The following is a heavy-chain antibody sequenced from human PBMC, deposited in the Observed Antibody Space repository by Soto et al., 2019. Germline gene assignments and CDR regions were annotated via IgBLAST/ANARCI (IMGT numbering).Heavy chain of an antibody. Sequence: PGESLKISCMASGYYFARTWIGWVRQLPGKGLDWLGIIYPGDSETRYSPSFRGQVTFSVDMSISTAYLQWSSLKTSDIAIYYCARLVGAYDSYFDHWGKGTRVTVSS. V-gene: IGHV5-51*01. D-gene: IGHD5-12*01. J-gene: IGHJ4*02. CDR2: IYPGDSET. CDR3: ARLVGAYDSYFDH. CDR1: GYYFARTW.